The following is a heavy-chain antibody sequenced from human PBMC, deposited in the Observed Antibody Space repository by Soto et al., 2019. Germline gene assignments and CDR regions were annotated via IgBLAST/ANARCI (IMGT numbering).Heavy chain of an antibody. D-gene: IGHD2-2*01. Sequence: GGSLRLSCAASGFTFSTYSMNWVRQAPGKGLERVSAISSSSTYTYYADSLRGRFSISRDNAKNSLYLQMNSLSAEDTAVYYCARDLGVVVVPPTFDYWGQGVLVTVAS. CDR3: ARDLGVVVVPPTFDY. CDR2: ISSSSTYT. CDR1: GFTFSTYS. V-gene: IGHV3-21*01. J-gene: IGHJ4*02.